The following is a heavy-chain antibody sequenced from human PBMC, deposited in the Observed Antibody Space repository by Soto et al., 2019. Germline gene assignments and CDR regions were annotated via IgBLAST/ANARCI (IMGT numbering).Heavy chain of an antibody. J-gene: IGHJ6*03. CDR1: GGTFSSYT. V-gene: IGHV1-69*04. D-gene: IGHD2-2*01. Sequence: ASVKVSCKASGGTFSSYTISWVRQAPGQGLEWMGRIIPILGIANYAQKFQGRVTITADKSTSTAYMELSSLRSEDTAVYYCARDCSSTSCYPDYYMDVWGKGTTVTVSS. CDR2: IIPILGIA. CDR3: ARDCSSTSCYPDYYMDV.